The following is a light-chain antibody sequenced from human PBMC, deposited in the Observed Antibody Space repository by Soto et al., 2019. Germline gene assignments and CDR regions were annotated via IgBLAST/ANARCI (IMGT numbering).Light chain of an antibody. CDR1: QSVSSY. CDR2: DAS. J-gene: IGKJ4*01. V-gene: IGKV3-11*01. Sequence: EIVLTQSPATLSLSPGERATLSCRASQSVSSYLAWYQQKPGHAPRLLIYDASNRATGIPARFSGSGSGTDFTLTISSLEPEDFAVYYCQQRSNWLPLTFGGGTKVEIK. CDR3: QQRSNWLPLT.